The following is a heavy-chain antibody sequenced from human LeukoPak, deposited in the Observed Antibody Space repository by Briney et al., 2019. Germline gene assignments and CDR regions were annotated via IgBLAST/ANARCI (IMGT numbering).Heavy chain of an antibody. CDR2: ISWNSGSI. CDR3: AKGKKIAVAGLFDY. Sequence: GRSLRLSCAASGFTFDDYAMHWVRQAPGKGLEWVSGISWNSGSIGYADSVKGRFTISRDNAKNSLYLQMNSLRAEDTALYYCAKGKKIAVAGLFDYWGQGTLVTVSS. J-gene: IGHJ4*02. CDR1: GFTFDDYA. V-gene: IGHV3-9*01. D-gene: IGHD6-19*01.